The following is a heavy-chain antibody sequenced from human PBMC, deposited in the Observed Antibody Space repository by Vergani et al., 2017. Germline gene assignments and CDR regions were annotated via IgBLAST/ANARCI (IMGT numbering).Heavy chain of an antibody. V-gene: IGHV4-59*08. Sequence: QVQLQESGPGLVKPSETLSLTCTVSGGSISSYYWSWIRQPPGKGLEWIGYIYYSGSTNYNPSLKSRVTISVDTSNNQFSLKLSSVTAADPAVYYCARRKAAAGTSFDYWGQGTLVTVSS. D-gene: IGHD6-13*01. J-gene: IGHJ4*02. CDR2: IYYSGST. CDR1: GGSISSYY. CDR3: ARRKAAAGTSFDY.